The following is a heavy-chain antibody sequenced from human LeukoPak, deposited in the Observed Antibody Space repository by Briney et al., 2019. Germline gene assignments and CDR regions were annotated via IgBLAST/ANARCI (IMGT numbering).Heavy chain of an antibody. CDR3: AKDKGYYYDSSGYLVPITLDY. CDR1: GFTFSSYA. Sequence: SGGSLRLSCAASGFTFSSYAMSWVRQAPGKGLEWVSAISGSGGSTYYANSVKGRFTISGDNSKNTLYLQMNSLRAEDTAVYYCAKDKGYYYDSSGYLVPITLDYWGQGTLVTVSS. D-gene: IGHD3-22*01. V-gene: IGHV3-23*01. J-gene: IGHJ4*02. CDR2: ISGSGGST.